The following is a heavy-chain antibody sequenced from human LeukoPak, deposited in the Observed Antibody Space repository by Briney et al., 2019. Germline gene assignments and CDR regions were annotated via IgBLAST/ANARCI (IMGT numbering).Heavy chain of an antibody. V-gene: IGHV3-66*01. Sequence: GGSLRPSCAASGFTVSSNYMSWVRQAPGKGLEWVSVIYSGGSTYYADSVKGRFTISRDNSKNTLYLQMNSLRAEDTAVYYCARGHYYGSGSYYPLDYWGQGTLVTVSS. CDR3: ARGHYYGSGSYYPLDY. J-gene: IGHJ4*02. D-gene: IGHD3-10*01. CDR2: IYSGGST. CDR1: GFTVSSNY.